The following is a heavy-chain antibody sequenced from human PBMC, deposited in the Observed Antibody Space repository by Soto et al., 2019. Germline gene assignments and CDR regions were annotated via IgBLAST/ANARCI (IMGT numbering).Heavy chain of an antibody. J-gene: IGHJ6*02. V-gene: IGHV3-74*01. D-gene: IGHD3-3*01. CDR1: GFTFSSYW. CDR3: AKDGQSGFWSGYYLDV. CDR2: ISIDGSRT. Sequence: GGSLRLSCAASGFTFSSYWMHWVRQAPGKGLVWVSRISIDGSRTNYADSVKGRFTISRDNAKNTLYLQMNGLRAEDTAVYYCAKDGQSGFWSGYYLDVWGQGTTVTVSS.